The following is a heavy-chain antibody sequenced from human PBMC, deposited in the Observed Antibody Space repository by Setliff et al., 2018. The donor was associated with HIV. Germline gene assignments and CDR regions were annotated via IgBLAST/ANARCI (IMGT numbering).Heavy chain of an antibody. CDR2: INPSGGST. Sequence: ASVKVSCKASGYTFTSYYMHWVRQAPGQGLEWMGIINPSGGSTSYAQRFQDRVIMTTDTSTTTAYMELRSLRSDDTAVYYCARDRSPREEMATTADYWGQGTLVTVSS. CDR1: GYTFTSYY. CDR3: ARDRSPREEMATTADY. D-gene: IGHD5-12*01. J-gene: IGHJ4*02. V-gene: IGHV1-46*01.